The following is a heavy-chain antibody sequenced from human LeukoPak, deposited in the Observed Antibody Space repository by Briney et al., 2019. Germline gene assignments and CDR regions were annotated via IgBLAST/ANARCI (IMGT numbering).Heavy chain of an antibody. CDR3: ARDDSSGSGSDWFDP. V-gene: IGHV4-38-2*02. J-gene: IGHJ5*02. Sequence: SETLSLTCTVSGYSISSGYYWGWIRQPPGKGLEWIGSIYHSGSTYYNPSLKSRVTISVDTSKNQFSLKLSSVTAADTAVYYCARDDSSGSGSDWFDPWGQGTLVTVSS. CDR2: IYHSGST. D-gene: IGHD3-22*01. CDR1: GYSISSGYY.